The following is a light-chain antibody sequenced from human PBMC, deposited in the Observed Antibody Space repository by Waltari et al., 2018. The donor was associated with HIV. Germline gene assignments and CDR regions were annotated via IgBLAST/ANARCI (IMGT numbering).Light chain of an antibody. CDR3: HQYGTSPGT. J-gene: IGKJ1*01. V-gene: IGKV3-20*01. CDR1: QSVYKNY. Sequence: EIVLTQSPGTLSLSPGERASLTCRASQSVYKNYVAWYQQRPGQAPRLLISGAYTRATGIPDRFSGTETGTDFTLTISRLEPEDSAVYHCHQYGTSPGTFGQGTKVEIK. CDR2: GAY.